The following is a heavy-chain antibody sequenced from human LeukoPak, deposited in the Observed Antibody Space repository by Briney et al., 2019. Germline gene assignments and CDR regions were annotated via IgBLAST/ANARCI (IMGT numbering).Heavy chain of an antibody. Sequence: ASVKVSCKASGYTFTSYGISWVRQAPGQGLEWMGWISAYNGNTNYAQKLQGRVTMTTDTSTSTVYMELSSLRSEDTAVYYCARGYYRDGREIVVVITLDYWGQGTLVTVSS. V-gene: IGHV1-18*01. J-gene: IGHJ4*02. D-gene: IGHD3-22*01. CDR2: ISAYNGNT. CDR3: ARGYYRDGREIVVVITLDY. CDR1: GYTFTSYG.